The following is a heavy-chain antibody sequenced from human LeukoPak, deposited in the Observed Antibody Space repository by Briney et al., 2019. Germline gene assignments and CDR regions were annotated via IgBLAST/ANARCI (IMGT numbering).Heavy chain of an antibody. CDR2: IIPIFGTA. D-gene: IGHD2-2*01. V-gene: IGHV1-69*05. CDR1: GGTFSNYA. Sequence: ASVKVSCKASGGTFSNYAISWVRQAPGQGLEWMGGIIPIFGTANYAQKFQGRVTITTDESTSTAYMELSSLRSEDTAVYYCARGGDVQYCSSTSCYYYYMDVWGKGTTVTVSS. CDR3: ARGGDVQYCSSTSCYYYYMDV. J-gene: IGHJ6*03.